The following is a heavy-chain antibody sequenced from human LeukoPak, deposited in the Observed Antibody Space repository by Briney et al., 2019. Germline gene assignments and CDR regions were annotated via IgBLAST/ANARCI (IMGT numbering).Heavy chain of an antibody. D-gene: IGHD4-17*01. CDR1: GFTFSSYA. V-gene: IGHV3-30-3*02. Sequence: AGGSLRLSCAASGFTFSSYAMHWVRQAPGKGLEWVAVISYDGSNKYYADSVKGRFTISRDNSKNTLYLQMNSLRAEDTAVYYCAKPGRGAVTTGYYYYMDVWGKGTTVTVSS. CDR2: ISYDGSNK. CDR3: AKPGRGAVTTGYYYYMDV. J-gene: IGHJ6*03.